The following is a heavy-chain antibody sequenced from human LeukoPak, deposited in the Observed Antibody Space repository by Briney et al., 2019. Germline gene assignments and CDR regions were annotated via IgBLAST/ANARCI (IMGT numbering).Heavy chain of an antibody. CDR2: IYYTGST. J-gene: IGHJ4*02. D-gene: IGHD6-13*01. CDR1: GFSISSYY. V-gene: IGHV4-59*01. CDR3: ARGTQKLGSRGSFDY. Sequence: PSQTLSLTCTVSGFSISSYYWSWIRQPPGKGLEWIGCIYYTGSTKYNPSLKSRVTISLDTSKNQFSLKLSSVTAADTAVYYCARGTQKLGSRGSFDYWGQGTLVTVSS.